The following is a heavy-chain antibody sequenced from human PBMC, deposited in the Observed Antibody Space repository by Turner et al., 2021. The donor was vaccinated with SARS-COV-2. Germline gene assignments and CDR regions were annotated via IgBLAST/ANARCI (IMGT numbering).Heavy chain of an antibody. J-gene: IGHJ6*02. D-gene: IGHD2-2*01. CDR3: ARERRTSSWYDNYGMDV. CDR2: ISGSGGST. V-gene: IGHV3-23*01. Sequence: EVQLLESGGGLVQPGGSLRLSCAASGFTFSSYAMSWVRQAPGKGLEWVSAISGSGGSTYYADSVKGRFTITRDKSNNTVYLQMNNLRAEDTAVYYCARERRTSSWYDNYGMDVWGQGTTVTVSS. CDR1: GFTFSSYA.